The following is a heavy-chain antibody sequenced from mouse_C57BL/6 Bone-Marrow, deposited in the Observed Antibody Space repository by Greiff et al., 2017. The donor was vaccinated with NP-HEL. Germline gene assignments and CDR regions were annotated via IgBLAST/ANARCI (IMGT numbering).Heavy chain of an antibody. D-gene: IGHD4-1*01. Sequence: QVQLQQPGAELVKPGASVKLSCKASGYTFTSYWMQWVKQRPGQGLEWIGEIDPSDSYTNYNQKFKGKATLTVDTSSSTAYMQLSSLTSEDSAVYYCAGTGTDFDYGGQGTTLTVSS. CDR2: IDPSDSYT. V-gene: IGHV1-50*01. CDR3: AGTGTDFDY. J-gene: IGHJ2*01. CDR1: GYTFTSYW.